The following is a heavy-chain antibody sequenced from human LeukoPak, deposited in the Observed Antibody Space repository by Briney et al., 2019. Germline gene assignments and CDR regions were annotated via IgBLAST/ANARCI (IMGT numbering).Heavy chain of an antibody. V-gene: IGHV4-34*01. CDR1: GGSFSGYY. J-gene: IGHJ5*02. D-gene: IGHD4-11*01. CDR3: ARLTTVKGTS. CDR2: INHSGST. Sequence: PSETLSLTCAVYGGSFSGYYWSWIRQPPGKGLEWIGEINHSGSTNYNPSLKSRVTISVDTSKNQFSLKLSSVTAADTAVYYCARLTTVKGTSWGQGTLVTVSS.